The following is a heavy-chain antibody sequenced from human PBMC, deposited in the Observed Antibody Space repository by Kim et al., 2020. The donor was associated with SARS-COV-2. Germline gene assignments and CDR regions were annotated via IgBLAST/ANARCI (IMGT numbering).Heavy chain of an antibody. CDR1: GGSISSGGYY. Sequence: SETLSLTCTVSGGSISSGGYYWSWIRQHPGKGLEWIGYIYYSGSTYYNPSPKSRVTISVDTSKNQFSLKLSSVTAADTAVYYCARGRRGSFVFFGPWGQGTLVTVSS. J-gene: IGHJ5*02. D-gene: IGHD3-9*01. CDR3: ARGRRGSFVFFGP. V-gene: IGHV4-31*03. CDR2: IYYSGST.